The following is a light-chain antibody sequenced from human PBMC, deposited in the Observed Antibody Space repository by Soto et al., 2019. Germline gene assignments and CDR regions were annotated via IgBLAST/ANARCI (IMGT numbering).Light chain of an antibody. CDR3: QQRYNWPWT. J-gene: IGKJ1*01. CDR2: DAS. Sequence: IVMTQSPAPLSVSPGERATPSCRASQSIRNFLAWYQQKPGQAPRLLIYDASNRASGIPPRFSGSGSGTDFTLAISGLEPEDVAVYYCQQRYNWPWTLGQGTKVDIK. CDR1: QSIRNF. V-gene: IGKV3-11*01.